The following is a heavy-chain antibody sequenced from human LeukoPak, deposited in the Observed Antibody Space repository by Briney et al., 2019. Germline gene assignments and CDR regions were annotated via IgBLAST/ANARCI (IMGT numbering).Heavy chain of an antibody. V-gene: IGHV1-8*01. Sequence: ASVQVSCKASGYTFTSYDIKWVRQATGQGLEWMGWMNPTSGNTGYAKTFHGRVTMTRNTSISTAYMEMSSLRSEDTAVYYCAREIVVPADYNWFDPWGQGTLVTVSS. CDR1: GYTFTSYD. CDR2: MNPTSGNT. J-gene: IGHJ5*02. CDR3: AREIVVPADYNWFDP. D-gene: IGHD2-2*01.